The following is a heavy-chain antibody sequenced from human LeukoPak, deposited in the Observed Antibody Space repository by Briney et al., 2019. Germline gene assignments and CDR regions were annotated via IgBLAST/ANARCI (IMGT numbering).Heavy chain of an antibody. J-gene: IGHJ4*02. CDR2: IWYDGSNK. V-gene: IGHV3-33*01. D-gene: IGHD6-19*01. Sequence: PGRSLRLSCAASGFTFSSYGMHWVRQAPGKGLEWVAVIWYDGSNKYYADSVKGRFTISRDNSKNTLYLQMNSLRAEDTAVYYCARDGQWLGSYFDYWGQGTLVTASS. CDR1: GFTFSSYG. CDR3: ARDGQWLGSYFDY.